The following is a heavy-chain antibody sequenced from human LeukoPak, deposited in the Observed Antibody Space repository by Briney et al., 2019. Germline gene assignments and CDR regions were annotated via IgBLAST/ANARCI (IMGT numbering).Heavy chain of an antibody. D-gene: IGHD2-2*02. CDR1: GYTFTSYY. V-gene: IGHV1-46*01. J-gene: IGHJ1*01. CDR2: INPSGGGT. Sequence: ASVKVSCKASGYTFTSYYIYWVRQAPGQGLEWMGMINPSGGGTRYPRKFQGRVTMTRDTSTSTVYMELSSLRSEDTAVYYCARAHPPTGYCSSVACYRGSEYFQHWGQGTLVTVSS. CDR3: ARAHPPTGYCSSVACYRGSEYFQH.